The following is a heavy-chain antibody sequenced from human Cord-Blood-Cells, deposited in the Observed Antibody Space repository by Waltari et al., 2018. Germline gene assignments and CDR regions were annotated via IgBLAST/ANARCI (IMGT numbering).Heavy chain of an antibody. CDR2: FYHSGST. V-gene: IGHV4-38-2*01. CDR1: GYSISSGYY. Sequence: QVQLQESGPGLVKPSETLSLTCAVSGYSISSGYYWGWIRQPPGKGLEWIGSFYHSGSTYNNPSLKSRVTISVDTSKNQFSRKLSSVTAADTAVYYCARVCVAAGTEAYYFDYWGQGTLVTVSS. CDR3: ARVCVAAGTEAYYFDY. D-gene: IGHD6-13*01. J-gene: IGHJ4*02.